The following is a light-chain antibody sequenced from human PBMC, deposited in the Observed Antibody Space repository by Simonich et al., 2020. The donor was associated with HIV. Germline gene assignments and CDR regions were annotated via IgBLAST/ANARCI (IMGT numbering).Light chain of an antibody. CDR3: QQYNSYPFT. V-gene: IGKV1-5*03. CDR1: HNNNSW. Sequence: DIQMTQSPSTLSASVEDRVTITCRPSHNNNSWLAWYQQKPGKAPKLLVYKASSLERGVPSRFSGCGSGTQFTLTISRLQPADFATYYCQQYNSYPFTFGQGTKLEIK. J-gene: IGKJ2*01. CDR2: KAS.